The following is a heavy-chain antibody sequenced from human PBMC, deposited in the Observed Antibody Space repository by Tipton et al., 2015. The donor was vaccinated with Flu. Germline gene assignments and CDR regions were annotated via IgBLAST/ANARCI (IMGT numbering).Heavy chain of an antibody. CDR1: GYIITTYD. V-gene: IGHV1-8*01. CDR3: ARGGRSLPNYDF. D-gene: IGHD5/OR15-5a*01. Sequence: QSGPEVKKPGASVRVSWKASGYIITTYDINWVRQATGQGLEWMGWMNPDSGDTGYAQKFQGRVTMTRDSSVSSAYLELNSLGSEDTAVYYCARGGRSLPNYDFWGQGTLLTVSS. CDR2: MNPDSGDT. J-gene: IGHJ4*02.